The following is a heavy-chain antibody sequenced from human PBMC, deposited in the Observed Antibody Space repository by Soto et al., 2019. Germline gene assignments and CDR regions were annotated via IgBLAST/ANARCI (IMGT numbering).Heavy chain of an antibody. CDR2: IIPIFGTA. J-gene: IGHJ5*02. CDR1: GGTFSSYA. CDR3: ARGRSGYYLGWFDP. V-gene: IGHV1-69*12. Sequence: QVQLVQSGAEVKKPGSSVKVSCKASGGTFSSYAISWVRQAPGQGLEWMGGIIPIFGTANYAQKFQGRVTXXAXEXKSTAYMELSSLRSEDTAVYYCARGRSGYYLGWFDPWGQGTLVTVSS. D-gene: IGHD3-3*01.